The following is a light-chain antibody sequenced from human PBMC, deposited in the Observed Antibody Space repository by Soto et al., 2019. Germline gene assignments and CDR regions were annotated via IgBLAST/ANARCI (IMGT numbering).Light chain of an antibody. CDR3: SSYTSSTALV. Sequence: QSALTQPASVSGSPGQSITISCTGTSSDVGGYNCVSWYQQHPGKAPKLMIYEVSNRPSGISNRFSGSKSGYTASLTISGLQAEDEADYYCSSYTSSTALVFGTGTKVTVL. V-gene: IGLV2-14*01. CDR1: SSDVGGYNC. J-gene: IGLJ1*01. CDR2: EVS.